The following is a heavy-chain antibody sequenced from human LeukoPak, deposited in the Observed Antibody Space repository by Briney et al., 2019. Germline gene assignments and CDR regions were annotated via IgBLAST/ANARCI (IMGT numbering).Heavy chain of an antibody. CDR2: ISGDGVSP. CDR1: GFTFNNYA. CDR3: ARDPGAFPYFFDY. V-gene: IGHV3-23*01. J-gene: IGHJ4*02. Sequence: GGSLRLSCAASGFTFNNYALAWVRQTPEKGLECVSAISGDGVSPYYVDSVRGRFTISRDNSKNTLYLQMHSLRVEDTAVYFCARDPGAFPYFFDYWGQGTLVTVSS. D-gene: IGHD4/OR15-4a*01.